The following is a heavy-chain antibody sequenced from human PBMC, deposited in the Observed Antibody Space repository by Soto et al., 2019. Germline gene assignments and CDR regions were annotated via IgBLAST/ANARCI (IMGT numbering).Heavy chain of an antibody. J-gene: IGHJ4*02. Sequence: QVQLVQSGAEVKKPGSSVRVSCKASGGTLNSSPIIGVRQAPGQGLEWMGGIIPVFGTTAYAQKFQGRVTITADQSTGTAYLDLFSLRSEDTAIYYCSISNSYGRGDFWGQGTLVTVSS. CDR2: IIPVFGTT. V-gene: IGHV1-69*01. CDR1: GGTLNSSP. CDR3: SISNSYGRGDF. D-gene: IGHD4-17*01.